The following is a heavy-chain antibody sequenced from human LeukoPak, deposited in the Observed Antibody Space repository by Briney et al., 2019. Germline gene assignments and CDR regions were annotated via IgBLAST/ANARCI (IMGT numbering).Heavy chain of an antibody. D-gene: IGHD2-15*01. CDR2: INPNSGGT. V-gene: IGHV1-2*06. CDR3: ARAQCSGGSCYSGH. CDR1: GYTFTGHY. Sequence: GASVKVSCKXSGYTFTGHYMHWVRQAPGQGLEWMGRINPNSGGTNYSQKFQGRVTMTRDTSISTAYMELSRLRSDDTAVYYCARAQCSGGSCYSGHWGQGTLVTVSS. J-gene: IGHJ4*02.